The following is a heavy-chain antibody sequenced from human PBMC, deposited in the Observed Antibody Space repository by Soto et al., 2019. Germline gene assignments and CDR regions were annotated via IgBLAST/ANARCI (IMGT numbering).Heavy chain of an antibody. D-gene: IGHD6-25*01. CDR1: GFTFSDYY. Sequence: GGSLRVSCAASGFTFSDYYMSWIRQAPGKGLEWVSYISSSGSTIYYADSVKGRFTISRDNAKNSLYLQMNSLRAEDTAVYYCARDATNAAYNWFDPWGQGTLVTVSS. V-gene: IGHV3-11*01. CDR2: ISSSGSTI. CDR3: ARDATNAAYNWFDP. J-gene: IGHJ5*02.